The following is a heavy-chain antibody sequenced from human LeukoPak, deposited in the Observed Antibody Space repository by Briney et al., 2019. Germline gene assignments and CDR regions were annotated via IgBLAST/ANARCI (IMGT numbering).Heavy chain of an antibody. V-gene: IGHV4-4*07. CDR3: AREGRYYGSGSYYDYYYGMDV. Sequence: SETLSLTCTVSGGSISSYYWSWIRQPAGKGLEWIGRIYTSGSTNYNPSLKRRVTISVDTSKNQFSLKLSSVTAADTAVYYCAREGRYYGSGSYYDYYYGMDVWGQGTTVTVSS. D-gene: IGHD3-10*01. J-gene: IGHJ6*02. CDR1: GGSISSYY. CDR2: IYTSGST.